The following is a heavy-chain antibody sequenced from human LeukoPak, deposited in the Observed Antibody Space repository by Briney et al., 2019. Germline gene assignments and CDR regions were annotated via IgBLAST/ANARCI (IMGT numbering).Heavy chain of an antibody. CDR3: AREAVMPVAPVKIGTSDRPLYEYYGLDV. CDR2: TNSDGSST. Sequence: GGSLRLSCAASGFTFSSYWMHWVRQAPGKGLVWVSRTNSDGSSTSYADSVKGRFTISRDNAKNTLYLQMNSLRAEDTAVYYCAREAVMPVAPVKIGTSDRPLYEYYGLDVWGQGTTVTVS. D-gene: IGHD1/OR15-1a*01. CDR1: GFTFSSYW. J-gene: IGHJ6*02. V-gene: IGHV3-74*01.